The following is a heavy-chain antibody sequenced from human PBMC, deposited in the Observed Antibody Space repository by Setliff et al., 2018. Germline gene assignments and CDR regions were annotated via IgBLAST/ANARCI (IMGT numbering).Heavy chain of an antibody. CDR1: GGSFSGYY. CDR3: ATSGFCSAGSCYSFDD. J-gene: IGHJ4*02. Sequence: SETLSLTCAVYGGSFSGYYWSWTRQPPGKGLEWIGEINHSGSTNYNPSLKSRVTISVDTSKNRFSLNLTSVTAADTAVYYCATSGFCSAGSCYSFDDWGQGTLVTVSS. CDR2: INHSGST. D-gene: IGHD6-19*01. V-gene: IGHV4-34*01.